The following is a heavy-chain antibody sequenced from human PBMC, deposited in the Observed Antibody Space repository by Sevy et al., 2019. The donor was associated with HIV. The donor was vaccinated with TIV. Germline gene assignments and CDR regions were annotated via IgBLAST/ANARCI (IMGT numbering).Heavy chain of an antibody. CDR1: GFPFSNYN. J-gene: IGHJ4*02. V-gene: IGHV3-48*02. CDR3: ERENPISAYNDF. D-gene: IGHD3-16*01. Sequence: GGSLRLSCAASGFPFSNYNMNWVRQTPGRGLEWVSYISRRSTTIYYADSVKGRFTISRDNDQSSLYLQMNALRDEDTAVYYCERENPISAYNDFWGQGTLVTVSS. CDR2: ISRRSTTI.